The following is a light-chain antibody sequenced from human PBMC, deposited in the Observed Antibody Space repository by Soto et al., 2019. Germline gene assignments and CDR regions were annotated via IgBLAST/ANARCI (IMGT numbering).Light chain of an antibody. J-gene: IGKJ1*01. Sequence: EIVFTQSPATLSLSPGARANISCRASQSVTTYLAWYQQKPGQAPRLLIFGASNRATGIPARFSGSGSGTDFTLTISRLEPEDFAVYYCQQYGSSGTFGQGTKVDIK. V-gene: IGKV3-20*01. CDR3: QQYGSSGT. CDR2: GAS. CDR1: QSVTTY.